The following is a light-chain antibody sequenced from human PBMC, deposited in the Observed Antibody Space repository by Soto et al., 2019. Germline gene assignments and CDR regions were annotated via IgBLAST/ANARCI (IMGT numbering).Light chain of an antibody. J-gene: IGKJ1*01. CDR3: QQYDSWPPRT. CDR1: QSVSSN. CDR2: RAS. V-gene: IGKV3-15*01. Sequence: ETVMTQSPATLSVSPGERATLSCRASQSVSSNSAWYQQKPGQAPRLLIFRASTRATGIPARFSGSGSGTEFTLTISSLQSEDSAVYYCQQYDSWPPRTFGQGTKVEIK.